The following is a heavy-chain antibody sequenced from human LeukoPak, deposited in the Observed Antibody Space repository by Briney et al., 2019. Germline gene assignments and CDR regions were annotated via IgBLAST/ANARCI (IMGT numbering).Heavy chain of an antibody. CDR2: ISSSSSYI. V-gene: IGHV3-21*01. CDR1: GFTFSSYS. CDR3: ARERSAMVTGFDY. J-gene: IGHJ4*02. D-gene: IGHD5-18*01. Sequence: GGSLRLSCAASGFTFSSYSMNWLRQAPGKGLEWVSSISSSSSYIYYADSVKGRFTISRDNAKNSLYLQMNSLRAEDTAVYYCARERSAMVTGFDYWGQGTLVTVSS.